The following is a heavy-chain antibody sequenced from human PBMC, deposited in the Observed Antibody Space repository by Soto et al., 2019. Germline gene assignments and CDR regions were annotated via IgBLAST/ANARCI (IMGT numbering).Heavy chain of an antibody. CDR2: INAGSDNT. Sequence: QAQLVQSGAEMKKPGASVKVSRKATGYTFSAYTMNWVRQAPGQSLEWMGWINAGSDNTKYSQNFQGRVSITRDTSASTVYMELTGLTSEDTAVYYCARDTETLGPRANDALDIWGQGTMVTVSS. V-gene: IGHV1-3*01. D-gene: IGHD3-3*02. CDR1: GYTFSAYT. CDR3: ARDTETLGPRANDALDI. J-gene: IGHJ3*02.